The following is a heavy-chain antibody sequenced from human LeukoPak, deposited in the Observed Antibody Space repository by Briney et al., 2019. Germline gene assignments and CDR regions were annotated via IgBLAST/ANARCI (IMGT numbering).Heavy chain of an antibody. CDR3: AREEKGGYDSSGYPYYFDY. J-gene: IGHJ4*02. CDR2: ISYDGSNK. D-gene: IGHD3-22*01. V-gene: IGHV3-30-3*01. Sequence: GGSLRLSCAASGFTFSSYAMHWVRQAPGKGLEWVAVISYDGSNKYYADSVKGRFTISRDNSKNTLYLQMNSLRAEDTAVYYCAREEKGGYDSSGYPYYFDYWGQGTLVTVSS. CDR1: GFTFSSYA.